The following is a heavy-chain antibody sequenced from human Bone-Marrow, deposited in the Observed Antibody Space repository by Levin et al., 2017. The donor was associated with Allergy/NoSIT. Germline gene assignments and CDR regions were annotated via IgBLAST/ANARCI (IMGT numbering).Heavy chain of an antibody. V-gene: IGHV4-59*01. CDR1: GGSISRYY. Sequence: SETLSLTCTVSGGSISRYYWNWIRQPPGKGLEWIGHIYNSGSTKYNPSLKSRVTILVDTSKNQFSLKLSSLTAADTAVYYCARDGSGSYFNWFDPWGRGTLVTVSS. J-gene: IGHJ5*02. D-gene: IGHD1-26*01. CDR3: ARDGSGSYFNWFDP. CDR2: IYNSGST.